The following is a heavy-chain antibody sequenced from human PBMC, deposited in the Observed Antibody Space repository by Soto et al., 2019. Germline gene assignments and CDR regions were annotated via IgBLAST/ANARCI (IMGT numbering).Heavy chain of an antibody. Sequence: PGGSLRLSCAASGFTVSSNYMSWVRQAPGKGLEWVSVIYSGGITYYADSVKGRFTISRDNSKNTLYLQMNSLRAEDTAVYYCARVGSSSTVGWHGMDVWGQGTTVTVSS. J-gene: IGHJ6*02. CDR1: GFTVSSNY. CDR2: IYSGGIT. V-gene: IGHV3-53*01. D-gene: IGHD6-6*01. CDR3: ARVGSSSTVGWHGMDV.